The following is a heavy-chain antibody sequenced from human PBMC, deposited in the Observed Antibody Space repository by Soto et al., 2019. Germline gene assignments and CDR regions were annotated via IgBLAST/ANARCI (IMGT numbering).Heavy chain of an antibody. Sequence: EVQLVESGGGLVQPGGSLRLSCAASGFTFDSYTMNWVRQAPGKGLEWVSSIGHSGNAIYYADSVKGRFTISRDNAKNSLYLQMNSRRGEDRTVYHCATGGTAACTIRYWGKGTLVTVSS. CDR2: IGHSGNAI. J-gene: IGHJ4*02. V-gene: IGHV3-21*01. D-gene: IGHD6-13*01. CDR3: ATGGTAACTIRY. CDR1: GFTFDSYT.